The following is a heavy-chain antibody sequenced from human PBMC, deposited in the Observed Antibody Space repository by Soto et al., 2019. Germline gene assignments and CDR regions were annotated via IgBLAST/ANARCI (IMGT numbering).Heavy chain of an antibody. V-gene: IGHV4-34*01. D-gene: IGHD5-12*01. CDR1: GGSFSGYY. CDR2: INHSGST. Sequence: SETLSLTCAVYGGSFSGYYWSWIRQPPGKGLEWIGEINHSGSTNYNPSLKSRVTISVDTSKNQFSLKLSSVTAADTAVYYCARGREYSGYGRPYYYYYMDVWGKGTTVTVSS. J-gene: IGHJ6*03. CDR3: ARGREYSGYGRPYYYYYMDV.